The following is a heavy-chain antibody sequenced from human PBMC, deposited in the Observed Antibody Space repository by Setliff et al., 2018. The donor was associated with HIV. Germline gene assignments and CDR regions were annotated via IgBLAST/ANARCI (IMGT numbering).Heavy chain of an antibody. D-gene: IGHD3-10*01. CDR1: GDSISRYY. CDR3: TRHLPVYYGSGVSYYFDY. CDR2: IANDGST. Sequence: SETLSLTCNVSGDSISRYYWSWIRQPPGKGLEWIGCIANDGSTNYNPPLKSRLSISVDTSKNQVSLKLTSVTAADTAVYYCTRHLPVYYGSGVSYYFDYWGQGTLVTVSS. J-gene: IGHJ4*02. V-gene: IGHV4-59*08.